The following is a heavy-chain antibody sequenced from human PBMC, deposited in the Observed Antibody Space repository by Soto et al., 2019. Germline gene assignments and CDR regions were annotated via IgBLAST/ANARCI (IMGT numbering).Heavy chain of an antibody. CDR1: GGSISSGGYY. Sequence: QVQLQESGPGLVKPSQTLSLTCTVSGGSISSGGYYWSWIHQHPGKGLEWIGYIYYSGSTYYNPSRKSRVTISVDTSKNQFSLKLSSVTAADTAVYYCARWGYYYDSSGYYDGGHWGQGTLVTVSS. V-gene: IGHV4-31*03. CDR3: ARWGYYYDSSGYYDGGH. D-gene: IGHD3-22*01. CDR2: IYYSGST. J-gene: IGHJ4*02.